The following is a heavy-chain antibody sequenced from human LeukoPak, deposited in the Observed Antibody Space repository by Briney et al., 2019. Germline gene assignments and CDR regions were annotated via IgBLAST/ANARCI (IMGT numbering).Heavy chain of an antibody. CDR1: GFSFSSYA. Sequence: GGSLRLSCAASGFSFSSYAMGWVRQAPGKGLEWVSTITSRSDQIWNVDSVRGRFTISRDNSKNTLYLQMNSLRAEDTALYYCVRDRRFPDDVFDIWGQGTMVTVSS. V-gene: IGHV3-23*01. J-gene: IGHJ3*02. CDR2: ITSRSDQI. CDR3: VRDRRFPDDVFDI. D-gene: IGHD2-21*01.